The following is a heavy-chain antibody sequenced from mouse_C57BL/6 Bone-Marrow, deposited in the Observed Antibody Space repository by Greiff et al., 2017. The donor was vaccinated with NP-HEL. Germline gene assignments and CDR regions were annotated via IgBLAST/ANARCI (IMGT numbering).Heavy chain of an antibody. D-gene: IGHD2-2*01. CDR3: APGGYDGGGAMDY. J-gene: IGHJ4*01. CDR2: IWSGGST. Sequence: QVQLKESGPGLVQPSQSLSITCTVSGFSLTSYGVHWVRQSPGKGLEWLGVIWSGGSTDYNAAFISRLSISKDNSKSQVFFKMNSLQADDTAIYYCAPGGYDGGGAMDYWGQGTSVTVSS. CDR1: GFSLTSYG. V-gene: IGHV2-2*01.